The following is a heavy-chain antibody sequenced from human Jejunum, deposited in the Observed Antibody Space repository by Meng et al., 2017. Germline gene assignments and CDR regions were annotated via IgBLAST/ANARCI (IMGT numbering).Heavy chain of an antibody. CDR1: GFTFRNHI. Sequence: GGSLRLSCAASGFTFRNHIMHWVRQAPGKGLEWVALISSDERNKWYEDSVKGRFTISRDSSKNTLYLQMDSLRVEDTAVYYCARESEAFDIWGQGTMVTVSS. CDR3: ARESEAFDI. V-gene: IGHV3-30*04. J-gene: IGHJ3*02. CDR2: ISSDERNK.